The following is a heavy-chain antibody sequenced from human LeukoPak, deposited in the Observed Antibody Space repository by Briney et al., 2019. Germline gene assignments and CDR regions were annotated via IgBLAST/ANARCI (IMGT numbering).Heavy chain of an antibody. CDR1: GFTFSSYW. J-gene: IGHJ5*02. V-gene: IGHV3-7*01. Sequence: GSLRLSCAASGFTFSSYWMSWVRQAPGKGLEWVANIKQDGSEKNYVDSVKGRFTISRDNAKDSLYLQMNSLRAEDTAVYYCVREDDTKVPAQRGDWFDPWGQGTLVTVSS. CDR2: IKQDGSEK. CDR3: VREDDTKVPAQRGDWFDP. D-gene: IGHD2-2*01.